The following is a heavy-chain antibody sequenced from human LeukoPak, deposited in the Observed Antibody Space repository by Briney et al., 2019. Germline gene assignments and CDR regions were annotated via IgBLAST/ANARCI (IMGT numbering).Heavy chain of an antibody. J-gene: IGHJ4*02. Sequence: NPSETLSLTCTVSGGSISSYYWSWIRQPPGKGLEWIGYIYYSGSTNYNPSLKSRVTISVDTSKNQFSLKLSSVTAADTAVYYCARGDDSSGYYIDYWGQGTLVTVSS. D-gene: IGHD3-22*01. CDR1: GGSISSYY. CDR3: ARGDDSSGYYIDY. V-gene: IGHV4-59*01. CDR2: IYYSGST.